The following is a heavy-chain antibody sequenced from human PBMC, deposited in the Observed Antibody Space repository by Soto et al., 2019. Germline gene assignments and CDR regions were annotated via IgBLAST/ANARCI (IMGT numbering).Heavy chain of an antibody. J-gene: IGHJ4*02. D-gene: IGHD2-21*02. CDR1: GFSFTNFA. CDR3: AKDDFTDRGDDYFDY. Sequence: LRLSCAASGFSFTNFAMSCVRQAPGKGLEWVAGIGASGDITWYADSVKGRLSISRDNSKNTLYLQLNSLRFEDTAVYYCAKDDFTDRGDDYFDYWGPGTLVTVSS. CDR2: IGASGDIT. V-gene: IGHV3-23*01.